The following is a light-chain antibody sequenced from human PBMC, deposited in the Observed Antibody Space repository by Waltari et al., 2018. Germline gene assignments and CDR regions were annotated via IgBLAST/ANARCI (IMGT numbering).Light chain of an antibody. J-gene: IGKJ4*01. Sequence: DIQMTQSPSSLSASVGDRVTITCRASQSISSYLHWYQQKPGKAPKLLIYAASSLQSWVPSRFSGSGSGTDFTLTISSLQPEDFATYYCQQSYSTPRTLTFGGGTKVEIK. CDR1: QSISSY. CDR2: AAS. V-gene: IGKV1-39*01. CDR3: QQSYSTPRTLT.